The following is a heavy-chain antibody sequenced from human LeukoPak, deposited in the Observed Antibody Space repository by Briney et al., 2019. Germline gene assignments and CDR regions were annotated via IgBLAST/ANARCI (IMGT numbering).Heavy chain of an antibody. D-gene: IGHD6-13*01. CDR2: IYYSGST. CDR3: ARRSSSWYYFED. Sequence: SETLSLTCTVSGCSITSSDYWWSWIRLPPGRGLECIGSIYYSGSTYYNPPLKRRATISVATSKNQFALQLSSVTAADAAVYFCARRSSSWYYFEDWGQGTLVTVSS. V-gene: IGHV4-39*06. J-gene: IGHJ4*02. CDR1: GCSITSSDYW.